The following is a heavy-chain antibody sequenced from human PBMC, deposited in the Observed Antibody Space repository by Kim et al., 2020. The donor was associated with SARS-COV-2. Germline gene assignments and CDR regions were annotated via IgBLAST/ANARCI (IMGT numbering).Heavy chain of an antibody. V-gene: IGHV3-74*01. CDR3: ARAGANWKIDF. Sequence: TNHADSAKGRSTISRDNARNTLYLHMNSLRVEDTAIYYCARAGANWKIDFWGQGTQVTVSS. J-gene: IGHJ4*02. D-gene: IGHD1-20*01. CDR2: T.